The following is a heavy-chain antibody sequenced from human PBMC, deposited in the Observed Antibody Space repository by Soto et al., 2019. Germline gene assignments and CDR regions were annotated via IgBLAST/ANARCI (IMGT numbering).Heavy chain of an antibody. J-gene: IGHJ4*02. CDR2: ISPYNGNT. D-gene: IGHD3-9*01. CDR3: ARNLYDILTGTNDY. V-gene: IGHV1-18*04. CDR1: GYTFVSYG. Sequence: QVQLVQSGAEVKKPGASVKVSCKASGYTFVSYGISWVRQAPGQGLEWMGWISPYNGNTNSAQQLHGRVTKTTDTSTSTAYMELRSLRSDDTAVYYCARNLYDILTGTNDYWGQGTLVTVSS.